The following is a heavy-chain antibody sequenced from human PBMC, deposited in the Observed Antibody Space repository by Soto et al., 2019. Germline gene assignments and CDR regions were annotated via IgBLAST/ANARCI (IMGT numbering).Heavy chain of an antibody. Sequence: GGSLRLSCAASGFTFSSYAMHWVRQAPGKGPEWVAVISYDGSNKYYADSVKGRFTISRDNSKNTLYLQMNSLRAEDTAVYYRERDTSVYGMDVWGQGTTVTVSS. CDR2: ISYDGSNK. CDR1: GFTFSSYA. J-gene: IGHJ6*02. V-gene: IGHV3-30-3*01. CDR3: ERDTSVYGMDV. D-gene: IGHD3-10*01.